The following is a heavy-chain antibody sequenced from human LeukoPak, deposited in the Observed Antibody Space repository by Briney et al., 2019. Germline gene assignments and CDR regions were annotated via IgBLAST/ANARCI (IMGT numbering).Heavy chain of an antibody. CDR3: ASVPPPLLWFGELSHQNYYGMDV. D-gene: IGHD3-10*01. CDR2: IYSGGST. J-gene: IGHJ6*02. V-gene: IGHV3-66*01. CDR1: GFTVSSNY. Sequence: GGSLRLSCAASGFTVSSNYMSWVRQAPGKGLEWVSVIYSGGSTYYADSVKGRFTISRDNSKNRLYLQMNSLRAEDTAVYYCASVPPPLLWFGELSHQNYYGMDVWGQGTTVTVSS.